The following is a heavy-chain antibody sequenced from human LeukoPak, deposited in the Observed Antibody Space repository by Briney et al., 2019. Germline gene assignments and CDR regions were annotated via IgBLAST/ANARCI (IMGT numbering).Heavy chain of an antibody. Sequence: PSETLPLTCAVYGGSFSGYYWSWIRQPPGKGLEWIGEINHSGSTNYNPSLKSRVTISVDTSKNQFSLKLSSVTAADTAVYYCARGEFYYDFWSGYYTSLHYCDYWGQGTLVTVSS. CDR1: GGSFSGYY. CDR3: ARGEFYYDFWSGYYTSLHYCDY. V-gene: IGHV4-34*01. J-gene: IGHJ4*02. CDR2: INHSGST. D-gene: IGHD3-3*01.